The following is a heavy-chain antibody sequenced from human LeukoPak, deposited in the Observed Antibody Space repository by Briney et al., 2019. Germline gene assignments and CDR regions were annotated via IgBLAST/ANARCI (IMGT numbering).Heavy chain of an antibody. CDR2: IYHSGST. V-gene: IGHV4-30-2*01. Sequence: PSQTLSLTCAVSGGSISSGGYSWSWIRQPPGKGLEWIGYIYHSGSTYYNPSLKSRVTISVDRSKNQFSLKLSSVTAADTAVYYCARVSAYSGYDWDFDYWGQGTLVTVSS. CDR3: ARVSAYSGYDWDFDY. J-gene: IGHJ4*02. D-gene: IGHD5-12*01. CDR1: GGSISSGGYS.